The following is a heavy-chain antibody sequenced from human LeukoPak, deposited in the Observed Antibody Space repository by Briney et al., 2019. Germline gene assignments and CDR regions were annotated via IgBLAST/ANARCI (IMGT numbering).Heavy chain of an antibody. Sequence: GGSLRLSCAASGFTFSSYGMHWVRQAPGKGLEWVAVISYDGSNKYYADSVKGRFTISRDNSKNTLYLQMNSLRAEDTAVYYCARENPGEYYYYYYMDVWGKGTTVTISS. CDR3: ARENPGEYYYYYYMDV. V-gene: IGHV3-30*03. J-gene: IGHJ6*03. CDR2: ISYDGSNK. D-gene: IGHD3-16*01. CDR1: GFTFSSYG.